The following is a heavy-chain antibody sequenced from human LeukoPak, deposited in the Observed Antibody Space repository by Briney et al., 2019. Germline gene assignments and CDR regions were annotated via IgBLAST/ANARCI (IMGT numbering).Heavy chain of an antibody. J-gene: IGHJ4*02. Sequence: GRSLRLSCAASGFTFSSYGMHWVRHAQGKGLEWVAVISYDGSNKYYADSVKGRFTISRDNSKNTLYLQMNSLRAEDTAVYYCAKDSYYYDSSGYLNWGQGTLVTVSS. CDR2: ISYDGSNK. V-gene: IGHV3-30*18. D-gene: IGHD3-22*01. CDR1: GFTFSSYG. CDR3: AKDSYYYDSSGYLN.